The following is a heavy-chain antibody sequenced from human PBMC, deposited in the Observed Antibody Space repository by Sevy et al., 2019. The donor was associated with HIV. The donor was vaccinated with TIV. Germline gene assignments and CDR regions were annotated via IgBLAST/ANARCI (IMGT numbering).Heavy chain of an antibody. V-gene: IGHV4-39*01. CDR3: ARNIAVLLKRFDP. Sequence: SETLSLTCTVSGDSITSNTYYWAWIRQPPGKGLEWIGSIYYSGNTYYNPSLKSLVTISVDTSKNQFSLELSSVTAADTAVYYCARNIAVLLKRFDPWGQGTLVTVSS. CDR2: IYYSGNT. D-gene: IGHD6-19*01. J-gene: IGHJ5*02. CDR1: GDSITSNTYY.